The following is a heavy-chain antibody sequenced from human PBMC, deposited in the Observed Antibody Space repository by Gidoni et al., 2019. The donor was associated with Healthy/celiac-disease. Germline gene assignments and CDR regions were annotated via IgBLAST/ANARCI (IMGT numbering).Heavy chain of an antibody. CDR1: GFTFSSYA. CDR2: ISGSGGST. CDR3: AKGAARPGGY. V-gene: IGHV3-23*01. J-gene: IGHJ4*02. D-gene: IGHD6-6*01. Sequence: EVQLLESGGGLVQPGGSLSFSCAASGFTFSSYAMSWVRQAPGKGMVWCSAISGSGGSTYYADSVKGRFTISRDNSKNTLYLQMNSLRAEETAVYYCAKGAARPGGYWGQGTLVTVSS.